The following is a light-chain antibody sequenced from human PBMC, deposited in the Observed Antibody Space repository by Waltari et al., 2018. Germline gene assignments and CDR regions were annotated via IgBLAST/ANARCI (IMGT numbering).Light chain of an antibody. CDR3: MQALESPS. J-gene: IGKJ4*02. V-gene: IGKV2-28*01. Sequence: VMTQSPLPLPVPPGAPAPISCRSSQSLLHSSGDNYLTWFLQKPGQAPQLLIYLGSIRASGVPDRFSGSGSGTDFTLKITRVEADDVGFYYCMQALESPSFGGGTKVEIK. CDR2: LGS. CDR1: QSLLHSSGDNY.